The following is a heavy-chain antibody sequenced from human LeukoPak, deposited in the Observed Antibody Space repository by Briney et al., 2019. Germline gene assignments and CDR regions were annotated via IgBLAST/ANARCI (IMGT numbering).Heavy chain of an antibody. Sequence: SETLSLTCNVSGVSIRSGSYYWSWIRQPAGKGLEWIGRIYTSGTTNYNPSLKSRVTISLDTSKNQFSLRLSSVTSADTAVYFCAREGRNTAKDYWGQGTLVTVSS. V-gene: IGHV4-61*02. D-gene: IGHD5-18*01. J-gene: IGHJ4*02. CDR2: IYTSGTT. CDR1: GVSIRSGSYY. CDR3: AREGRNTAKDY.